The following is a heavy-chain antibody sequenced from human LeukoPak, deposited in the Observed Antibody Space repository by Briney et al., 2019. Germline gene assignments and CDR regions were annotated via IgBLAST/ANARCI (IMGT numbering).Heavy chain of an antibody. D-gene: IGHD4-17*01. Sequence: PSGTLSLTCAVSGGSIINSNWWSWVRQPPGKGLEWVAVISYDGSNKYYADSVKGRFTISRDNSKNTLYLQMNSLRAEDTAVYYCARIMTAVTTVEYWGQGTLVTVSS. V-gene: IGHV3-30-3*01. CDR2: ISYDGSNK. CDR1: GGSIINSNW. CDR3: ARIMTAVTTVEY. J-gene: IGHJ4*02.